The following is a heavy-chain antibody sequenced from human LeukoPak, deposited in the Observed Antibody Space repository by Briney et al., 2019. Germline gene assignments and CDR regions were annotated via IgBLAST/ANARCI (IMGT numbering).Heavy chain of an antibody. CDR1: GFTFSSYS. CDR3: AKDRDKFWSGSQV. CDR2: ISSSGSFL. J-gene: IGHJ4*02. V-gene: IGHV3-21*01. D-gene: IGHD3-3*01. Sequence: PGGSLRLSCAASGFTFSSYSMHWVRQAPGKGLEWVSSISSSGSFLYDADSVKGRFSISRDNAKNSLYLQMNSLRTEDTAVYYCAKDRDKFWSGSQVWGQGTLVTVSS.